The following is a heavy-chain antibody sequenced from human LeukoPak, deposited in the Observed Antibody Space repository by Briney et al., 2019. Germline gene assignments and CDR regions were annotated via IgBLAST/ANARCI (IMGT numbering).Heavy chain of an antibody. CDR3: ANDITPHYYDSSGYPDY. CDR2: ISWNSGSI. V-gene: IGHV3-9*01. D-gene: IGHD3-22*01. CDR1: GFTFDDYA. Sequence: GRSLRLSCAASGFTFDDYAMHWVRQAPGKGLEWVSGISWNSGSIGYADSVKGRFTISRDNAKNSLYLQMNSLRAEDTALYYCANDITPHYYDSSGYPDYWGQGTLVTVSS. J-gene: IGHJ4*02.